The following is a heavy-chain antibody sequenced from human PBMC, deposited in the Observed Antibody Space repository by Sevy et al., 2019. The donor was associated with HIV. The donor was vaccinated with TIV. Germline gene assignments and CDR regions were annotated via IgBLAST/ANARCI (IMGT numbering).Heavy chain of an antibody. J-gene: IGHJ4*02. CDR3: AKRPYYYYNSDGHLVSSTDEADY. D-gene: IGHD3-22*01. V-gene: IGHV3-23*01. CDR2: ISGGGDGT. CDR1: GFTFNIYA. Sequence: GGSLRLSCAASGFTFNIYAMSWVRQAPGKGLEWLSAISGGGDGTYYADSVKGRFTISGYNSRNTLYLQMNSLRAEETAAYYCAKRPYYYYNSDGHLVSSTDEADYWGQGTLVTVSS.